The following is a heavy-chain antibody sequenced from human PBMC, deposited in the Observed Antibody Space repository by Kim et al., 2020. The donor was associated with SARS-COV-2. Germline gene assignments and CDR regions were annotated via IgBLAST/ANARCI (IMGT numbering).Heavy chain of an antibody. D-gene: IGHD3-10*01. CDR3: ARGAYFGSGSYKGLDV. J-gene: IGHJ6*01. CDR1: GGSVSSVRYY. CDR2: IYYSGRT. Sequence: SETLSLTCTVSGGSVSSVRYYWSWIRQSPGKGLEWIGNIYYSGRTDYNPSLKSRVTLSGDTSKNQLSLKLSSVTAADTAVYYCARGAYFGSGSYKGLDV. V-gene: IGHV4-61*01.